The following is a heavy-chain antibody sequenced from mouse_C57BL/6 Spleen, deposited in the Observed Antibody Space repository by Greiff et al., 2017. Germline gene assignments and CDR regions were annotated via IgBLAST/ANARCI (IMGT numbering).Heavy chain of an antibody. CDR2: ISSGSSTI. J-gene: IGHJ2*01. Sequence: EVQRVESGGGLVKPGGSLKLSCAASGFTFSDYGMHWVRQAPEKGLEWVAYISSGSSTIYYADTVKGRFTISRDNAKNTLFLQMTSLRSEDTAMYYCARRSRTVVATDFDYWGQGTTLTVSS. D-gene: IGHD1-1*01. CDR3: ARRSRTVVATDFDY. V-gene: IGHV5-17*01. CDR1: GFTFSDYG.